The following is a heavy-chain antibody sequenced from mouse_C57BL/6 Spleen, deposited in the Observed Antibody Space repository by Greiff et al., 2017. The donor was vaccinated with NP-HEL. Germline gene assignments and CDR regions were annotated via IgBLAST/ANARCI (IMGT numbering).Heavy chain of an antibody. V-gene: IGHV1-82*01. Sequence: VQLVESGPELVKPGASVKISCKASGYAFSSSWMNWVKQRPGKGLEWIGRIYPGDGDTNYNGKFKGKATLTADKSSSTAYMQLSSLTSEDSAVYFCARSAYGNRYYFDYWGQGTTLTVSS. CDR3: ARSAYGNRYYFDY. D-gene: IGHD2-1*01. J-gene: IGHJ2*01. CDR2: IYPGDGDT. CDR1: GYAFSSSW.